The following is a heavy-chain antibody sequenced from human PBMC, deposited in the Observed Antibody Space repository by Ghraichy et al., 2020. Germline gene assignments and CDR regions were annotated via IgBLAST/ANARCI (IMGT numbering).Heavy chain of an antibody. CDR3: ARGTYYYDRSGYQPDY. CDR2: MNPNSGNT. J-gene: IGHJ4*02. Sequence: ASVKVSCKASGYNFTSYDINWVRQATVQVLEWMGWMNPNSGNTGYAQKFQGRVTMTRNTSISTAYMELRSHRSEDTAVYYCARGTYYYDRSGYQPDYWGQGTLVTVSS. CDR1: GYNFTSYD. V-gene: IGHV1-8*01. D-gene: IGHD3-22*01.